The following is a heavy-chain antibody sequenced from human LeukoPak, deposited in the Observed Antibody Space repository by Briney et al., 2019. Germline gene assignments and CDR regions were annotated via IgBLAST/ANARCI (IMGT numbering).Heavy chain of an antibody. Sequence: ASVKVSCKASGYTFTSYDINWVRQATGQGLEWMGWMNPNSGNTGYAQKFQGRATMTRNTSISTAYMELSSLRSDDTAVYYCAREGGIYDFWSGYSNVDYWGQGTLVTVSS. CDR1: GYTFTSYD. D-gene: IGHD3-3*01. V-gene: IGHV1-8*01. J-gene: IGHJ4*02. CDR2: MNPNSGNT. CDR3: AREGGIYDFWSGYSNVDY.